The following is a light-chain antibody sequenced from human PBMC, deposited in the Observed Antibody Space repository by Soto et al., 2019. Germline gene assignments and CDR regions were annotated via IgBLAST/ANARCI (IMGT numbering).Light chain of an antibody. CDR2: GAS. J-gene: IGKJ1*01. V-gene: IGKV3D-20*02. Sequence: EILLTQSPVTLALXXXXRXTXSXIFSQSINKAYLVWYQVKPGQAPRRLIYGASSRATGIPDRFSGRGFGTDFTLTISRLEPEDFAVYYCQQRSNWPPTFGQGTKVDI. CDR3: QQRSNWPPT. CDR1: QSINKAY.